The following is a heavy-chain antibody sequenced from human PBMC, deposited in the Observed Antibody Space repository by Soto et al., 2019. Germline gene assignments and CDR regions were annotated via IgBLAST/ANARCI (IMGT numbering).Heavy chain of an antibody. D-gene: IGHD6-13*01. V-gene: IGHV4-34*01. Sequence: QVHLQQLGAGLLKPSETLSLTCAVYGGSFSDYYLTWIRQPPGKGLELIGEITHSGSTNDNPSLKSRVTISVDTSKNQFSLKLSSVNAADTAVYYCARGVANQAAAAANWFDPWGQGTLVTVSS. CDR3: ARGVANQAAAAANWFDP. CDR1: GGSFSDYY. J-gene: IGHJ5*02. CDR2: ITHSGST.